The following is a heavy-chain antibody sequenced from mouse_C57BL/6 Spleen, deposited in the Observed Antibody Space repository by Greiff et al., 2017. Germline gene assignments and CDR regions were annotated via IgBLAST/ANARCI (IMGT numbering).Heavy chain of an antibody. V-gene: IGHV3-1*01. J-gene: IGHJ3*01. CDR1: GYSITSGYD. CDR2: ISYSGST. CDR3: ARGHYDWFAY. Sequence: EVQLQESGPGMVKPSQSLSLTCTVTGYSITSGYDWHWIRHFPGNKLEWMGYISYSGSTNYNPSLKSRISITHDTSKNHFFLKLNSVTTEDTATDYCARGHYDWFAYWGQGTLVTVSA. D-gene: IGHD2-4*01.